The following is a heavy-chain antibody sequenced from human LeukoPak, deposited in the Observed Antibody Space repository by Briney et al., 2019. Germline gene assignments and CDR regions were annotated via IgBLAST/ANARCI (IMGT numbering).Heavy chain of an antibody. CDR2: IYYSGST. CDR1: GGSISSGGYY. V-gene: IGHV4-31*03. Sequence: PSQTLSLTCTVSGGSISSGGYYWSWIRQHPGKGLEWIGYIYYSGSTYYNPSLKSRVTISVDTSKNQFSLKLSSVTAADTAVYYCARVEIDTAMGFDYWGQGTLVTVSS. CDR3: ARVEIDTAMGFDY. D-gene: IGHD5-18*01. J-gene: IGHJ4*02.